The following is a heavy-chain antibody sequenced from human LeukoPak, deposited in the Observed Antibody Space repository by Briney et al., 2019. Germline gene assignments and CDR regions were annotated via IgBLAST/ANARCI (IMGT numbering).Heavy chain of an antibody. CDR3: AKGDSGHDPSIHPPGAFDY. J-gene: IGHJ4*02. Sequence: GGSLRLSCVASGFTFDDYAMHWVRQAPEKGLEWVCLTNWDGNTTLCADSVKGRFTISRDNIKSSLFLQMNSLRPEDSALYYCAKGDSGHDPSIHPPGAFDYWGQGTLVTVSS. CDR1: GFTFDDYA. D-gene: IGHD2-21*02. CDR2: TNWDGNTT. V-gene: IGHV3-43D*03.